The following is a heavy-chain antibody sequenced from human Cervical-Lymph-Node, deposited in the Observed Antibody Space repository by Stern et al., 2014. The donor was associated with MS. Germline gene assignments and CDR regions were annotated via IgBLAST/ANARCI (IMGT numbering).Heavy chain of an antibody. D-gene: IGHD3-16*01. Sequence: QVQLVQSGGGVVQPGRSLRLSCAASGFTFENYGMHWVRQAPGKGLEWVALIWYDGTEEYYTGSVKGRFTIFRDNSKRILYLQMNRLRAEDTAVYYCARRRSLLGPYAMDVWGQGTPVIVSS. CDR1: GFTFENYG. J-gene: IGHJ6*02. CDR3: ARRRSLLGPYAMDV. CDR2: IWYDGTEE. V-gene: IGHV3-33*01.